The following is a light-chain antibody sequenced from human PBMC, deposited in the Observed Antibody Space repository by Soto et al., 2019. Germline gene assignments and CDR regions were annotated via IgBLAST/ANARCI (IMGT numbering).Light chain of an antibody. CDR3: ETWDDSLNGVV. CDR2: SDD. Sequence: QTVVTQPPSASGTPGQGVTISCSGSSANIGDNFVNWYQQLPGTAPHLLIFSDDQRPSGVPDRFSGSKSGTSASLAISGLQSDDEGDYYCETWDDSLNGVVFGGGTKLTVL. V-gene: IGLV1-44*01. J-gene: IGLJ3*02. CDR1: SANIGDNF.